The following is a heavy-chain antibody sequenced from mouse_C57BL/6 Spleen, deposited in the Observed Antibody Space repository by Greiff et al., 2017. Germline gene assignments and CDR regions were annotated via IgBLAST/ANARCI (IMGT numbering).Heavy chain of an antibody. J-gene: IGHJ2*01. Sequence: VKLMESGPALVKPGASVKISCKASGYAFSSTWMNWVKQRPGKGLEWIGRIYPGDGDTNYNGKFKGKATLTADKSSSTAYLQRSSLTSEDSAVYFCARWGTLYYGSLDYGGQGTTLTVSS. CDR3: ARWGTLYYGSLDY. V-gene: IGHV1-82*01. D-gene: IGHD1-1*01. CDR1: GYAFSSTW. CDR2: IYPGDGDT.